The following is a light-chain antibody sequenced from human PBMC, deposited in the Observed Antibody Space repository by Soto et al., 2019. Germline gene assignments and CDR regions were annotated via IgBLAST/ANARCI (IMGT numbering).Light chain of an antibody. J-gene: IGKJ1*01. CDR3: QQYNSYPT. Sequence: DIQMTQSPSTLSASVGDRVTITCRASESINSWLAWYQQKPGKAPNLLIYDASSLESGVPSRFSGSGSGTEFTLTISSLQPDDFATYYCQQYNSYPTFGQGTKVDIK. CDR1: ESINSW. CDR2: DAS. V-gene: IGKV1-5*01.